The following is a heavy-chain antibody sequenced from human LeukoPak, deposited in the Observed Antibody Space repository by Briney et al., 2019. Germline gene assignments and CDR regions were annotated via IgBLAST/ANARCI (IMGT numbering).Heavy chain of an antibody. Sequence: GGSLRLSCAASAFSLNAYNMNWVRQAPGKGLEWVSSISYTGTYIYYADPVTGRFTISRDNAQNSLYLQMNSLRAEDTAIYYCVRDRGTYRPIDYWGQGTLVTVSS. CDR1: AFSLNAYN. CDR2: ISYTGTYI. V-gene: IGHV3-21*04. J-gene: IGHJ4*02. CDR3: VRDRGTYRPIDY. D-gene: IGHD1-26*01.